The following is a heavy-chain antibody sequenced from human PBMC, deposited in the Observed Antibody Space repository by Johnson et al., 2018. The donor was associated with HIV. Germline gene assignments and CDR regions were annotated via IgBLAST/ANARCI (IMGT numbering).Heavy chain of an antibody. J-gene: IGHJ3*02. D-gene: IGHD3-16*01. CDR3: AKARRVHYGLESDAFDI. Sequence: QVKLVESGGGVVQPGRSLRLSCAASGFTFSSYWMSWVRQAPGKGPEWVAVISYDGSYRYYADSVKGRFTISRDNSKNTLYLQMNSLRAEDTAGYYCAKARRVHYGLESDAFDIWGQGTMVTVSS. V-gene: IGHV3-30*18. CDR2: ISYDGSYR. CDR1: GFTFSSYW.